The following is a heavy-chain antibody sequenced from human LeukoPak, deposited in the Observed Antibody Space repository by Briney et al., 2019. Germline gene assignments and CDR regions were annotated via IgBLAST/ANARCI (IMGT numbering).Heavy chain of an antibody. CDR3: ARAGSGYSFDI. CDR2: LYYGGST. CDR1: GGSISSYY. J-gene: IGHJ3*02. Sequence: SETLSLTCTVSGGSISSYYWSWIRQPPGKGLEWIGYLYYGGSTNYNPSLKSRVTISVDTSKNQFSLKLSSVTAADTAVYYCARAGSGYSFDIWGQGTMVTVSS. D-gene: IGHD3-22*01. V-gene: IGHV4-59*01.